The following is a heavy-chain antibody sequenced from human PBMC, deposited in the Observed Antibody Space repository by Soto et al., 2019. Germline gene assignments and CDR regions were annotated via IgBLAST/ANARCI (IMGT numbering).Heavy chain of an antibody. Sequence: QVQLVESGGGVVQLGRSLRLSCAASGFTFSSYGMHWVRQAPGKGLEWVAVIWYDGSNKYYADSVKGRFTISRDNSKNTLYLQMNSLRAEDTAVYYCARFERHVGIDYWGQGTLVTVSS. J-gene: IGHJ4*02. CDR3: ARFERHVGIDY. D-gene: IGHD7-27*01. CDR1: GFTFSSYG. CDR2: IWYDGSNK. V-gene: IGHV3-33*01.